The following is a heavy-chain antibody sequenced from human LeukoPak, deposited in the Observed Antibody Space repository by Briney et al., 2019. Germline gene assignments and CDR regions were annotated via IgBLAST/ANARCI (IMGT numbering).Heavy chain of an antibody. D-gene: IGHD6-19*01. Sequence: GAPLQISCLGSGSIFTSYWTGWVRQVPPKGLEWMGMIYPGDSGTRYSPPVQGQVTISAHKSIRTADLQWSSLKASDTAMYYCARHLARSAVAIDLDYWGQGTLVTVSS. J-gene: IGHJ4*02. CDR1: GSIFTSYW. CDR2: IYPGDSGT. V-gene: IGHV5-51*01. CDR3: ARHLARSAVAIDLDY.